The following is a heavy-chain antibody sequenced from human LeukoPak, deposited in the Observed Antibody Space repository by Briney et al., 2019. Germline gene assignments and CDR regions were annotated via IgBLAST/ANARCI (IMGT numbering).Heavy chain of an antibody. J-gene: IGHJ6*03. Sequence: ASVKVSCKASGYTFTSYGISWLRQAPGQGLEWMGWISAYNGNTNYAQKLQGRVTMTTDTSTSTAYMELRSLRSDDTAVYYCARDSPYYYYMDVWGKGTTVTVSS. CDR2: ISAYNGNT. V-gene: IGHV1-18*01. CDR3: ARDSPYYYYMDV. CDR1: GYTFTSYG.